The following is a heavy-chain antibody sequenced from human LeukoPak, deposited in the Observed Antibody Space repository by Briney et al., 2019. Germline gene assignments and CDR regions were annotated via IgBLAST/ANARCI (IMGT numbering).Heavy chain of an antibody. CDR1: GGSISSYY. J-gene: IGHJ4*02. Sequence: PSETLSLTCTVSGGSISSYYWSWIRQPAGKGLEWIGRIYTSGSTNYNLSLKSRVTMSVDTSKNQFSLKLSSVTAADTAVYYCARVAGGYSYGNFDYWGQGTLVTVSS. V-gene: IGHV4-4*07. CDR3: ARVAGGYSYGNFDY. CDR2: IYTSGST. D-gene: IGHD5-18*01.